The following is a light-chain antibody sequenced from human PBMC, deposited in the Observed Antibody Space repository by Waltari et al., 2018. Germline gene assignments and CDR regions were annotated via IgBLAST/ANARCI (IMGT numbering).Light chain of an antibody. CDR1: GANIGAGYD. CDR2: GST. J-gene: IGLJ3*02. Sequence: QSVLTQPPSVSGAPGQRVTISSTGSGANIGAGYDVHWYQPPPRAAPKLLIYGSTSRPLGVPARFFGSTSGTSASLAITGLQAEDEADYYCQSYDTSLSVVFGGGTKLTVL. V-gene: IGLV1-40*01. CDR3: QSYDTSLSVV.